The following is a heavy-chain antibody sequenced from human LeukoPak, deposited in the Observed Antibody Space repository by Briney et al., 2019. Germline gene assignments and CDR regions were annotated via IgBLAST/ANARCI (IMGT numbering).Heavy chain of an antibody. J-gene: IGHJ4*02. Sequence: SETLSLTCTVSGDSIRSSRYHWAWIRQPPGKGLEWIGSSHYSGSTYYNPSLKSRVTISVDTPKNQLSLKLNSATSSDTAVYFCARRDYGGLLDYWGQGTLVTVSS. CDR2: SHYSGST. CDR1: GDSIRSSRYH. CDR3: ARRDYGGLLDY. V-gene: IGHV4-39*01. D-gene: IGHD4-23*01.